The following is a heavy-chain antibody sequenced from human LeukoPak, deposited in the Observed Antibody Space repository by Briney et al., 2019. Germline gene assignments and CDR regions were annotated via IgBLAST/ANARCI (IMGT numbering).Heavy chain of an antibody. V-gene: IGHV4-39*07. J-gene: IGHJ4*02. D-gene: IGHD4-17*01. Sequence: SQTLSLTCTVSGGSISSGPYYWNWFRQPPGKGLEWIGSIYHSGNTYYNPSLKSRVTISVDTSKNQFSLKLNSATAADTAVYYCARAGYGDSDFDYWGQGTLVTVSS. CDR2: IYHSGNT. CDR3: ARAGYGDSDFDY. CDR1: GGSISSGPYY.